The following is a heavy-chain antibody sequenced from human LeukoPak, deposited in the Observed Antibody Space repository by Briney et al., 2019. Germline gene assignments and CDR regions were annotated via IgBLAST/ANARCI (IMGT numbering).Heavy chain of an antibody. CDR3: AKGRYSGYGATGFDY. V-gene: IGHV3-64*01. D-gene: IGHD5-12*01. CDR1: GFTFSSYA. CDR2: INSNGGST. Sequence: PGGSLRLSCVASGFTFSSYAMHWVRQTPGKGLEYVSGINSNGGSTHYANSVKGRFTISRDNAKNSLYLQMNSLRAEDTALYYCAKGRYSGYGATGFDYWGQGTLVTVSS. J-gene: IGHJ4*02.